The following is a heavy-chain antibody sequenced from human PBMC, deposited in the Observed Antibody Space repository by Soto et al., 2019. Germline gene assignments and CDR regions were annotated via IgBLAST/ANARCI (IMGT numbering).Heavy chain of an antibody. CDR1: GFTFDDYA. D-gene: IGHD4-17*01. CDR3: AKDMADDYGDYAGEFDY. J-gene: IGHJ4*02. Sequence: EVQLVESGGGLVQPGRSLRLSCAASGFTFDDYAMHWVRQAPGKGLEWVSGISWNSGSKGYADSVMGRFTISRDNAKNSLYLQMNSLRAEDTALYYCAKDMADDYGDYAGEFDYWGQGTLVTVSS. CDR2: ISWNSGSK. V-gene: IGHV3-9*01.